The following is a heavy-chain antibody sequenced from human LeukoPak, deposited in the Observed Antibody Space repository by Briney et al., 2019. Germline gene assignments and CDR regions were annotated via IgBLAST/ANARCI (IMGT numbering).Heavy chain of an antibody. J-gene: IGHJ4*02. CDR1: GFTFSKYA. CDR3: ATDYGGGYFDY. Sequence: GGSLRLSCAASGFTFSKYAMSWVRQAPGKGLEWVANIKYDGSEKYYVDSVKGRFTISRDNAKNSLYLQMDSLGAEDTAVYYCATDYGGGYFDYWGQGTLVTVSS. V-gene: IGHV3-7*01. D-gene: IGHD4-23*01. CDR2: IKYDGSEK.